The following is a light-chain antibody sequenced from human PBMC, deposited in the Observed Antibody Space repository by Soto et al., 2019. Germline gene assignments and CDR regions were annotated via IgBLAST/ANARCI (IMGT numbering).Light chain of an antibody. Sequence: QSALTQPASVSGSPGQSITISCTGTSSDVGSYNLVSWYQQHPGKAPKLMIYEGSKRPSGVSNRFSGSKSGNTASLTIFGLQLEDEAVYYCSSYTSGSTLPWVFGTGTKLTVL. CDR1: SSDVGSYNL. CDR2: EGS. CDR3: SSYTSGSTLPWV. V-gene: IGLV2-14*02. J-gene: IGLJ1*01.